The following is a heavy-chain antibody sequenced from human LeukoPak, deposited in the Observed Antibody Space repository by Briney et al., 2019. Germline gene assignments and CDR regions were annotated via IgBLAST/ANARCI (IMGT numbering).Heavy chain of an antibody. CDR1: GXTFSSYG. Sequence: GGSLRLSCAASGXTFSSYGMHWVRQAPGKGREWVAVVWYDGSNKYYADSVKGRFTISRDNSNNTLYLQMNSLRAEDTAVYYCARWITMVRGDRFDPWGQGTLVIVSS. CDR2: VWYDGSNK. V-gene: IGHV3-33*08. CDR3: ARWITMVRGDRFDP. D-gene: IGHD3-10*01. J-gene: IGHJ5*02.